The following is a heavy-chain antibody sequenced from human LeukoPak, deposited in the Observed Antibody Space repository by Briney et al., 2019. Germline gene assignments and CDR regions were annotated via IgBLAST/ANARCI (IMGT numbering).Heavy chain of an antibody. V-gene: IGHV3-21*01. CDR2: ISSTGTYI. CDR3: ARGHCYDTSGYYYLDF. Sequence: PGGSLRLSCAASGFTFSTSTMNWVRQAPGKGLEWVSSISSTGTYIYYADSVKGRSTISRDNAKNSLYLQMNSLRAEDTAVYYCARGHCYDTSGYYYLDFWGQGTLVTVSS. CDR1: GFTFSTST. D-gene: IGHD3-22*01. J-gene: IGHJ4*02.